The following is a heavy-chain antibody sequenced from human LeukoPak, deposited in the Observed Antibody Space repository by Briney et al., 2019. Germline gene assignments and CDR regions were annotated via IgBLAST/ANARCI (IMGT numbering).Heavy chain of an antibody. V-gene: IGHV5-51*01. Sequence: GESLKISCKASGYRFTNYWIGWVRQMPGEGLEWMTIIYPGDSQTRYSPSFQGQVTISADKSIDTTYLQWSSLRASDTAMYYCARALRTGQGDYVPVLWGQGTLVTVSS. CDR1: GYRFTNYW. D-gene: IGHD3-10*02. J-gene: IGHJ4*02. CDR2: IYPGDSQT. CDR3: ARALRTGQGDYVPVL.